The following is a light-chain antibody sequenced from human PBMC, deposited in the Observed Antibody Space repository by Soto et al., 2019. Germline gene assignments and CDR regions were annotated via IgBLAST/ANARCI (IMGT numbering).Light chain of an antibody. J-gene: IGKJ5*01. Sequence: EIVLTQSPATLSLSPGERATLSCRASQSIAIYLAWYQQKPGQAPRLLIYDASNSATGVPARLSGSGSGTDLSLTISRLEAEDFAVCYCQQRFGWPPLTFGQGTRLDIK. CDR1: QSIAIY. CDR2: DAS. V-gene: IGKV3-11*01. CDR3: QQRFGWPPLT.